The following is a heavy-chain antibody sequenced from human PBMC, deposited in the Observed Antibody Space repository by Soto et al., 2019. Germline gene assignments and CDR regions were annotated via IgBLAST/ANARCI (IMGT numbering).Heavy chain of an antibody. D-gene: IGHD5-12*01. CDR3: AGDIVAKAFDY. CDR2: IYYSGST. Sequence: PSETLSLTCTVSGGSISSYYWSWIRQPPGKGLEWIGYIYYSGSTNYNLSLKSRVTISVDTSKNQFSLKLSSVTAADTAVYYCAGDIVAKAFDYWGQGTLVTVSS. CDR1: GGSISSYY. V-gene: IGHV4-59*01. J-gene: IGHJ4*02.